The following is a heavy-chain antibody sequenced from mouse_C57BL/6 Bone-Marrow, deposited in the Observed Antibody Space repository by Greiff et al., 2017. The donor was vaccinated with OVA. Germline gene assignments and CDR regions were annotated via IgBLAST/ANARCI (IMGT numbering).Heavy chain of an antibody. CDR3: ARDSNYLYFDV. CDR1: CYPFPCSW. Sequence: HVQLQQPGAELLKPFASVYLSCSSSCYPFPCSWLPCVLPCPCRVLSLIGRIDPYCGGTTYNEKFMSKATLTVDKPSSTAYMQLSSLTSEDSAVYYCARDSNYLYFDVWGTGTTVTVSS. CDR2: IDPYCGGT. D-gene: IGHD2-5*01. V-gene: IGHV1-72*01. J-gene: IGHJ1*03.